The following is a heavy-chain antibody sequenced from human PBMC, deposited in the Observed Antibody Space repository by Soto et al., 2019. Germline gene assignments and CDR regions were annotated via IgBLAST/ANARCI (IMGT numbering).Heavy chain of an antibody. V-gene: IGHV1-69*01. CDR2: IIPIFGKV. Sequence: QVQLVQSGPEMKKPGSSVKVSCKVFGGIFSRHSINWVRLAPGQGLEWVGGIIPIFGKVNYAQKFQDRVTITADESTKTVYMEVTSLKPEDTAVYYCARGELGYCKGGRCHSPFDYWGQGTLVTV. CDR3: ARGELGYCKGGRCHSPFDY. CDR1: GGIFSRHS. D-gene: IGHD3-10*01. J-gene: IGHJ4*02.